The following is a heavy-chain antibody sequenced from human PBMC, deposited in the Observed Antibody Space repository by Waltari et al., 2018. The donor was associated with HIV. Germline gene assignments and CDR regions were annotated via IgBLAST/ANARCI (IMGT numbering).Heavy chain of an antibody. V-gene: IGHV4-39*01. J-gene: IGHJ4*02. CDR1: GGPISSSSYY. CDR2: IYYSGST. CDR3: ARRNYGDYHSFDY. Sequence: QLQLPESGPGLVKPSATLSLTCTVSGGPISSSSYYLGWIRHPPGKGLEWIGSIYYSGSTYYNPSLKSRVTISVDTSKNQFSLKLSSVTAADTAVYYCARRNYGDYHSFDYWGQGTLVTVSS. D-gene: IGHD4-17*01.